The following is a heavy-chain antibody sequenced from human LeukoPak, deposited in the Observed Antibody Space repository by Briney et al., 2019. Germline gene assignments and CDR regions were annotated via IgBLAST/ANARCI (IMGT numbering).Heavy chain of an antibody. Sequence: GGSLRLSCAASGFTFSSYAMSWVRQAPGKGLEWVSAISGSGGSTYYADSVKGRFTISGDNSKNTLYLQMNSLRAEDTAVYYCAKAWSGGTTVDYWGQGTLVTVSS. V-gene: IGHV3-23*01. CDR2: ISGSGGST. J-gene: IGHJ4*02. CDR1: GFTFSSYA. CDR3: AKAWSGGTTVDY. D-gene: IGHD1-7*01.